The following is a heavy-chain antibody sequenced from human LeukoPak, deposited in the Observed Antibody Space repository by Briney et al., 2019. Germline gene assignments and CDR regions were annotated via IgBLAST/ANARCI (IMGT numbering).Heavy chain of an antibody. D-gene: IGHD3-22*01. CDR2: ISYDGSNK. V-gene: IGHV3-30*18. CDR3: AKDRFYDSSGYSFDY. Sequence: GGSLRLSCAASGFTFSSHGMHWVRQAPGKGLEWVAVISYDGSNKYYADSVKGRFTISRDNSKNTLYLQMNSLRAEDTAVYYCAKDRFYDSSGYSFDYWGQGTLVTVSS. J-gene: IGHJ4*02. CDR1: GFTFSSHG.